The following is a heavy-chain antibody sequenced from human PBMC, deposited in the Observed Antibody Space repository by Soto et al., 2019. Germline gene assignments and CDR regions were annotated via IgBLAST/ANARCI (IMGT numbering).Heavy chain of an antibody. D-gene: IGHD6-6*01. CDR2: TYYRSKWYN. CDR1: GDSVSTNSAA. J-gene: IGHJ6*02. CDR3: ARERSSHDYYYYGMDV. V-gene: IGHV6-1*01. Sequence: SQTLSLTCVISGDSVSTNSAAWNWIRQSPSRGLEWLGRTYYRSKWYNDYAVSVKSRITINPATSKNQFSLQLNSVTPEDTAVYYCARERSSHDYYYYGMDVWGQGTTVTVSS.